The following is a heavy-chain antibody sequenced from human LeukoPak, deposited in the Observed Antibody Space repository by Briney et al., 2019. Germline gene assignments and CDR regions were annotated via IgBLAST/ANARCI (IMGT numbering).Heavy chain of an antibody. J-gene: IGHJ4*02. CDR2: ISSNGGST. Sequence: PGGSLRLSCSASGFTFSSYAMHWVRQAPGKGLEYVSAISSNGGSTYYADSVKGRFTISRDNSKNTLYLQMSSLRAEDTAVYYCVKDGLWFGEFRGGVGYFDYWGQGTLLTVSS. CDR1: GFTFSSYA. D-gene: IGHD3-10*01. CDR3: VKDGLWFGEFRGGVGYFDY. V-gene: IGHV3-64D*06.